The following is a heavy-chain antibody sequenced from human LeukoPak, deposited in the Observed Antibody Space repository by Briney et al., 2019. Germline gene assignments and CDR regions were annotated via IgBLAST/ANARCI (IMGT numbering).Heavy chain of an antibody. CDR2: IHSNGNT. D-gene: IGHD3-3*01. Sequence: PSETLSLTCAVSGGSITSTTYYWGWIRQPPGKGLEWIGRIHSNGNTYYNPSLESRVTISVDTSKNQFSLKLSSVTAADSAVYYCARRHHDFWRPFDSWGQGTLVTVSS. CDR3: ARRHHDFWRPFDS. CDR1: GGSITSTTYY. J-gene: IGHJ4*02. V-gene: IGHV4-39*01.